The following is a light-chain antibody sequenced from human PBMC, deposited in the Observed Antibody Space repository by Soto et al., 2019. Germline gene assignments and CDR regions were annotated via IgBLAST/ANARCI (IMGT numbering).Light chain of an antibody. CDR2: GAS. V-gene: IGKV3-15*01. CDR1: QSVSSN. J-gene: IGKJ1*01. Sequence: EIVMTQSPATLSVSPGERATLSCRASQSVSSNLAWYQQKPGQAPRILIYGASTRATGIPGRFSGSGSGTEFTLTISSLQPDDFATYYCQQYNSYSFGQGTKVEIK. CDR3: QQYNSYS.